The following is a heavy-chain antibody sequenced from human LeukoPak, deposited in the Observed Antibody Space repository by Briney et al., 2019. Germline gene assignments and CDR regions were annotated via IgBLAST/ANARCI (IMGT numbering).Heavy chain of an antibody. J-gene: IGHJ3*02. V-gene: IGHV3-23*01. CDR1: GSTFSSYA. D-gene: IGHD3-22*01. CDR3: AKPASPRYYLNAFDI. CDR2: ISGSGGST. Sequence: GGSLRLSCAASGSTFSSYAMSWVRQAPGKGLEWVSVISGSGGSTYYADSVKGRFTISRDNSKNTLYLQMNSLRAEDTAVYYCAKPASPRYYLNAFDIWGQGTMVTVSS.